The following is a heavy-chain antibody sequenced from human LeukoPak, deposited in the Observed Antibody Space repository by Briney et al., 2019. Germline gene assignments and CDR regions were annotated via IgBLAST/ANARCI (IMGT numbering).Heavy chain of an antibody. CDR2: ISSSSSTM. J-gene: IGHJ4*02. CDR3: ARDRGIAAAGTGY. CDR1: GFTFSSYS. Sequence: GGSLRLSCAASGFTFSSYSMNWVRQAPGKGLEWVSYISSSSSTMYYADSVKGRFTISRDNAKNSLYLQMNSLRAEDTAVYYCARDRGIAAAGTGYWGQGTLVTVSS. D-gene: IGHD6-13*01. V-gene: IGHV3-48*01.